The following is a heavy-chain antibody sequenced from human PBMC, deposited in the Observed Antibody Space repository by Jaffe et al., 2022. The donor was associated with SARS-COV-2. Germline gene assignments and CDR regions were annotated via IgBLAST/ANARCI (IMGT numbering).Heavy chain of an antibody. J-gene: IGHJ4*02. CDR2: IRSKAYGGTT. CDR1: GFTFGDYA. V-gene: IGHV3-49*03. D-gene: IGHD4-17*01. Sequence: EVQLVESGGGLVQPGRSLRLSCTASGFTFGDYAMSWFRQAPGKGLEWVGFIRSKAYGGTTEYAASVKGRFTISRDDSKSIAYLQMNSLKTEDTAVYYCTRDPPPYDYGDTAFDYWGQGTLVTVSS. CDR3: TRDPPPYDYGDTAFDY.